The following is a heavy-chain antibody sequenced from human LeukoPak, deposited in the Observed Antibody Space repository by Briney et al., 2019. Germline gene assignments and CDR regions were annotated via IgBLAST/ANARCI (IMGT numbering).Heavy chain of an antibody. Sequence: SSETLSLTCTVSGDSVSHSVYYWGWLRQAPLQGLEWIGSIYFTGRTDYNSSLKSRVTTSVDTSQNQFSLRLSSVTAADPAMYFCARHLRYSGPDHWGQGTLVTVS. CDR3: ARHLRYSGPDH. CDR2: IYFTGRT. D-gene: IGHD5-12*01. J-gene: IGHJ4*02. CDR1: GDSVSHSVYY. V-gene: IGHV4-39*01.